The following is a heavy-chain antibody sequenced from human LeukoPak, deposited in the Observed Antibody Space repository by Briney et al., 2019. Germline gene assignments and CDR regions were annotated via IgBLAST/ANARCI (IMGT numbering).Heavy chain of an antibody. V-gene: IGHV3-7*01. J-gene: IGHJ6*02. CDR3: AREVYCSSTSCFVGINYYYYYGMDV. Sequence: GGSLRLSFAASGFTFSSYWMSWGRPAPGKGLEWVANIKQDGSEKYYVDSVKGRFTISRDNAKNSLYLQMNSLRAEDTAVYYCAREVYCSSTSCFVGINYYYYYGMDVWGQGTTVTVSS. CDR1: GFTFSSYW. D-gene: IGHD2-2*01. CDR2: IKQDGSEK.